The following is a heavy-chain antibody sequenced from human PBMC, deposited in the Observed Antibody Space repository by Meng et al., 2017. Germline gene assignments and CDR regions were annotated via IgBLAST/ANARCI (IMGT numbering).Heavy chain of an antibody. CDR1: GGSISSGGYY. J-gene: IGHJ5*02. V-gene: IGHV4-31*03. CDR2: IYYSGST. CDR3: ARDLHYGSGSYNWFDP. D-gene: IGHD3-10*01. Sequence: QGPLQQSGPGLVNPSQTLSLTCTVSGGSISSGGYYWSWIRQHPWKGLEWIGYIYYSGSTYYNPSLKSRVTISVDTSKNQFSLKLSSVTAADTAVYYCARDLHYGSGSYNWFDPWGQGTLVTVSS.